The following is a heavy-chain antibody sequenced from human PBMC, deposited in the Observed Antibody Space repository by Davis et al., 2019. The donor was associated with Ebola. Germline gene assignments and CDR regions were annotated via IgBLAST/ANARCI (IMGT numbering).Heavy chain of an antibody. CDR2: ITGSGSGT. CDR1: GFTFSTYA. V-gene: IGHV3-23*01. CDR3: AKDRAITGNTVSHFDF. D-gene: IGHD1-7*01. Sequence: GGSLRLSCAASGFTFSTYAMNWVRQAPGKGLEWVSSITGSGSGTYYTDSVKGRFTISRDNSKNTLYLQMNSLRAEDTAEYYCAKDRAITGNTVSHFDFWGQGTLVTVSS. J-gene: IGHJ4*02.